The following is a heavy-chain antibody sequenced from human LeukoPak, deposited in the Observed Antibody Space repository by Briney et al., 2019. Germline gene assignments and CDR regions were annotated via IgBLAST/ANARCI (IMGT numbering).Heavy chain of an antibody. J-gene: IGHJ6*03. V-gene: IGHV3-21*01. D-gene: IGHD3-3*01. CDR2: IDNSGTYI. Sequence: PGRSLRLSCTASGFTFTTYSMDWVRQAPGKGLEWVSSIDNSGTYIYYADSVKGRFTISRDNSKNSLYLQMNSLRAEDTAVYYCASANPILLDYYYYYYMDVWGKGTTVTVSS. CDR1: GFTFTTYS. CDR3: ASANPILLDYYYYYYMDV.